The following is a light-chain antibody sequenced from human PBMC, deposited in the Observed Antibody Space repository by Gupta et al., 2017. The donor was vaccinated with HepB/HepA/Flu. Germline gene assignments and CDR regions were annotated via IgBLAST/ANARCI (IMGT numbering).Light chain of an antibody. V-gene: IGLV1-44*01. J-gene: IGLJ3*02. CDR3: AAWDDSLNGWV. CDR1: SSNIGSNT. Sequence: QSVLTQPPSASRTPGQRVTISCSGSSSNIGSNTVNWYQQLPGTAPKLLIYSNNQRPSGVPDRFSGSKSGTSASLAISWLQAEDEADYYCAAWDDSLNGWVFGGGTKLTVL. CDR2: SNN.